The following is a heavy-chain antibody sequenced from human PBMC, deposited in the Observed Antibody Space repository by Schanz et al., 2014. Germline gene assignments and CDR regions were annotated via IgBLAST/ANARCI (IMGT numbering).Heavy chain of an antibody. CDR3: ARGGPAYYFDD. J-gene: IGHJ4*02. Sequence: EVQLLESGGGLVQPGGSLRLSCAASGFTFRGYAMSWVRQAPGKGLEWISYITYNGGTIYYADSVKSRFTISRDNSRNTLYLQMNSLRAEDTAVYYCARGGPAYYFDDWGQGTLVTVSS. CDR1: GFTFRGYA. CDR2: ITYNGGTI. V-gene: IGHV3-23*01.